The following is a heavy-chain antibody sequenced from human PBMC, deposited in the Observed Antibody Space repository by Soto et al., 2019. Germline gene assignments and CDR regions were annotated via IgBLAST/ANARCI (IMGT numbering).Heavy chain of an antibody. CDR3: AKGRGALAGVSIWSAP. Sequence: EVQLVESGGGLVQPGRSLRLSCAAFGFTFEDYAMYWIRQTPGKALEWVAGINWNSGSIGYAHSVKGRFTITRANANNQRYLQTDRLRTEDTALYFCAKGRGALAGVSIWSAPWGQGTLLTVSS. CDR2: INWNSGSI. D-gene: IGHD3-3*01. J-gene: IGHJ5*02. V-gene: IGHV3-9*01. CDR1: GFTFEDYA.